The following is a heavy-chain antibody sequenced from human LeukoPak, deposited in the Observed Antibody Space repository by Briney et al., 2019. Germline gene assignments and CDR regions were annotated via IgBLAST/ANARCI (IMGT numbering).Heavy chain of an antibody. CDR3: ARDWGRPAYFDY. V-gene: IGHV3-30-3*01. CDR2: ISYDGSNK. Sequence: GRSLRLSCAASGFTFSSYAMHRVRQAPGKGLEWVAVISYDGSNKYYADSVKGRLTISRDNSKNTLYLQMNSLRAEDTAVYYCARDWGRPAYFDYWGQGTLVTVSS. J-gene: IGHJ4*02. D-gene: IGHD3-16*01. CDR1: GFTFSSYA.